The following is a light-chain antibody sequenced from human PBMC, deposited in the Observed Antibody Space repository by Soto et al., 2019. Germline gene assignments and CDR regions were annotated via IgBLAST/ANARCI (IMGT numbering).Light chain of an antibody. J-gene: IGKJ2*01. V-gene: IGKV1-39*01. CDR3: QQSYSTPYT. Sequence: DIQMTQSPSSLSASVGDRVTITCRASQSITNYFNWYQQKPGKAPKLLIYAASSLQSGVPSRFSGSASGTDFTLTISSLQPEDFATYYCQQSYSTPYTFGQGTKLVIK. CDR2: AAS. CDR1: QSITNY.